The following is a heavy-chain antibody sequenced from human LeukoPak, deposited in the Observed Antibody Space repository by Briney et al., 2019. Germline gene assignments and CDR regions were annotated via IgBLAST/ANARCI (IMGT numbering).Heavy chain of an antibody. Sequence: GASLKPSCTASGYTFTSYYMHWVRQAPGQGLEWRGIINPSGGSTSYAQKFQRRVTMTSDMSTSTVSMELSSLSSEASAVYYGARDLLAAADSCYYYMDVWGKGTTVNVSS. CDR3: ARDLLAAADSCYYYMDV. CDR2: INPSGGST. D-gene: IGHD6-13*01. J-gene: IGHJ6*03. CDR1: GYTFTSYY. V-gene: IGHV1-46*01.